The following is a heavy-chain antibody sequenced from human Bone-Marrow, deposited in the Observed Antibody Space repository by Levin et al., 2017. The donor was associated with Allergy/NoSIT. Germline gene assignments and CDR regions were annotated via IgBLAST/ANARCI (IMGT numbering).Heavy chain of an antibody. J-gene: IGHJ4*02. CDR3: ARHLGSGSFPFDF. D-gene: IGHD1-26*01. Sequence: ASETLSLTCTVSGGSMSSYYWSWIRQSPGKGLEWIGYIYYSGSTKYNPSLKSRVTISVDTSKNQFSLKLSSVTAADTAMYYCARHLGSGSFPFDFWGQGTLVTVSS. CDR2: IYYSGST. V-gene: IGHV4-59*01. CDR1: GGSMSSYY.